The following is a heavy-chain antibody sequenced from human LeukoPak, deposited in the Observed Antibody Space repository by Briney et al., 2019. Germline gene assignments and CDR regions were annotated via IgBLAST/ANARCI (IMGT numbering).Heavy chain of an antibody. J-gene: IGHJ4*02. CDR1: SGSISSYY. Sequence: SETLSLTCTVSSGSISSYYWSWIRQPPGKGLEWIGYIYYSGSTNYNPSLKSRVTISVDTSKNQFSLKLSSVTAADTAVYYCARRGPYDILTGYYDYWGQGTLVTVSS. CDR2: IYYSGST. V-gene: IGHV4-59*01. CDR3: ARRGPYDILTGYYDY. D-gene: IGHD3-9*01.